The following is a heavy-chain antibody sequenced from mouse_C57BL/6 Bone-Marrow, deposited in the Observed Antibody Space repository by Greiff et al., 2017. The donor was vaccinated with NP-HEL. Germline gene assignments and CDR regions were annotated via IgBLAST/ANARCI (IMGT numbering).Heavy chain of an antibody. CDR2: IYPGTSDT. V-gene: IGHV1-5*01. D-gene: IGHD2-1*01. CDR3: TYGNYYYAMDY. Sequence: VQLKESGTVLARPGASVKMSCKTSGYTFTSYWMHWVKPRPGQGLEWIGAIYPGTSDTSYNQKFKGKAKLTAVTSGSTAYMELSSLTNEDSAVYYCTYGNYYYAMDYWGQGTSVTVSS. CDR1: GYTFTSYW. J-gene: IGHJ4*01.